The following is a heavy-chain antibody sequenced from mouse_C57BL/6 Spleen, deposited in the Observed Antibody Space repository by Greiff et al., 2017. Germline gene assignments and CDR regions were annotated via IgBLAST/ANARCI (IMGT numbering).Heavy chain of an antibody. CDR3: ARNYYGIYYFDY. Sequence: VKLMESGPELVKPGASVKISCKASGYAFSSSWMNWVKQRPGKGLEWIGRIYPGDGDTNYNGKFKGKATLTADKSSSTAYMQLSSLTSEDSAVYFCARNYYGIYYFDYWGQGTTLTVSS. CDR2: IYPGDGDT. J-gene: IGHJ2*01. D-gene: IGHD1-1*01. CDR1: GYAFSSSW. V-gene: IGHV1-82*01.